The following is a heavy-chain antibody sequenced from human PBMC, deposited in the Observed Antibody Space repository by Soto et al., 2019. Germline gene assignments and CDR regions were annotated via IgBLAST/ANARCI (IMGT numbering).Heavy chain of an antibody. CDR1: VFTYSNSA. CDR3: AKSVSGRRTYYFDS. CDR2: ISGSGDKT. V-gene: IGHV3-23*01. Sequence: GGSLRLSCAASVFTYSNSAMSWARQAPGEGLEWVSSISGSGDKTYYADSVKGRFTISRDNTNSRLFLQMNSLRAEDTAVYYCAKSVSGRRTYYFDSWGQGTLVTVSS. J-gene: IGHJ4*02.